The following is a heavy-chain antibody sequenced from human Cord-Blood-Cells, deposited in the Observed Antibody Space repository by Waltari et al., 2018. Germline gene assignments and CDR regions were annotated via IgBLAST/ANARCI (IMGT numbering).Heavy chain of an antibody. CDR2: IYPGDSDT. V-gene: IGHV5-51*01. Sequence: EVQLVQSGAEVKKPGESLKISCKGSGYSFTSYWIGWVRQLPGKGLEWMGIIYPGDSDTRYSPSFQGQVTISADKSISTTYLQWSSLKASDTAMYYCARPRESTVVPSFFDYWGQGTLVTVSS. CDR1: GYSFTSYW. J-gene: IGHJ4*02. D-gene: IGHD4-17*01. CDR3: ARPRESTVVPSFFDY.